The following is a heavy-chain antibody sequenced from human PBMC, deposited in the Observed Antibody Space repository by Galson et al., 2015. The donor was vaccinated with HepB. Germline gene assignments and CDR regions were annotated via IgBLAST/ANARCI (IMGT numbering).Heavy chain of an antibody. V-gene: IGHV3-30*04. CDR1: GFTFSSYA. CDR2: ISYDGSNK. D-gene: IGHD3-10*01. Sequence: SLRLSCAASGFTFSSYAMHWVRQAPGKGLEWVAVISYDGSNKYYADSVKGRFTISRDNSKNTLYLQMNSLRAEDTAVYYCARLYLLWFGESGGMDVWGQGTTVTVSS. J-gene: IGHJ6*02. CDR3: ARLYLLWFGESGGMDV.